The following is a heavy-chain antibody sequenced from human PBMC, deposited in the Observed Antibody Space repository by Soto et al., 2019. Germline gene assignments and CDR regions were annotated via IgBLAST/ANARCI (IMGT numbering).Heavy chain of an antibody. Sequence: SVKVSCKASGGTVSSYAISWVRQAPGQGLEWMGGIIPIFGTANYAQKFQGRVTITADESTSTAYMELSSLRSEDTAVYYCARVYQRGRKVVVPVDFGYWGQGTLVTVSS. CDR1: GGTVSSYA. CDR2: IIPIFGTA. CDR3: ARVYQRGRKVVVPVDFGY. J-gene: IGHJ4*02. V-gene: IGHV1-69*13. D-gene: IGHD2-2*01.